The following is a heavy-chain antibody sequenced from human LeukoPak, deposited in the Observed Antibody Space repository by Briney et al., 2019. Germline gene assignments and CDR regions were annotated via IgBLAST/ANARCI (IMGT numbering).Heavy chain of an antibody. CDR1: GFTLSSCG. CDR3: AREGPRGNSQFDY. V-gene: IGHV3-30*03. Sequence: GAPRLSCAAPGFTLSSCGMQWVRQAPGKGLEGVAVISYDGSNKYYADSVKGRFTISRDNSKNTLYLQMNSLRAEDTAVYYCAREGPRGNSQFDYWGQGTLVTVSS. CDR2: ISYDGSNK. D-gene: IGHD2/OR15-2a*01. J-gene: IGHJ4*02.